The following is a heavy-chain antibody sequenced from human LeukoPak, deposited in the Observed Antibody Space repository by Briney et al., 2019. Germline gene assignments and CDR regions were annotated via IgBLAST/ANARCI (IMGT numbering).Heavy chain of an antibody. CDR2: IYITGST. CDR1: SGSFSSYY. J-gene: IGHJ4*02. V-gene: IGHV4-4*07. CDR3: ARGRGYYQDY. Sequence: SETLSLTCTVSSGSFSSYYWNWIRQPAGKGLEWIGRIYITGSTNYNPSLKSRVTMSVDTSKDQFSLKLSSVTAADTAVYYCARGRGYYQDYWGQGTLVTVSS. D-gene: IGHD3-22*01.